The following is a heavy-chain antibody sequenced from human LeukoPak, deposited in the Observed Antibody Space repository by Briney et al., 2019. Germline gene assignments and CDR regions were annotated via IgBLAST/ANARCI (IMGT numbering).Heavy chain of an antibody. CDR3: ARHSGSFSRPFDY. CDR1: GYSFTSSW. CDR2: IYPGDPDP. V-gene: IGHV5-51*01. D-gene: IGHD1-26*01. Sequence: GESLKISCKGSGYSFTSSWIGWVRQMPGKGLEWMGIIYPGDPDPRYSPSFQGQVTISADKSTSTAYLQWSSLKASDTAMYYCARHSGSFSRPFDYWGQGTLVTVSS. J-gene: IGHJ4*02.